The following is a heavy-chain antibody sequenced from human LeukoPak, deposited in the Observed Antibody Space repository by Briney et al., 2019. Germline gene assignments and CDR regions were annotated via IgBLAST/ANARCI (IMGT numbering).Heavy chain of an antibody. J-gene: IGHJ4*02. Sequence: SSETLSLTCTVSGGSISSSSYYWGWIRQPPGKGLEWIGSIYYSGSTYSNPSLKSRVTISVDTSKNQFSLKLSSVTAADTAVYYCARDRSGYYDSSGYYVWGQGTLVTVSS. CDR3: ARDRSGYYDSSGYYV. CDR1: GGSISSSSYY. D-gene: IGHD3-22*01. CDR2: IYYSGST. V-gene: IGHV4-39*02.